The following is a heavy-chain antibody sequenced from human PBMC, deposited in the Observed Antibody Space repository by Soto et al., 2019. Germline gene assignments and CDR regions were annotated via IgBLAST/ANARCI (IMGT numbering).Heavy chain of an antibody. CDR1: GGSISSSSYY. D-gene: IGHD1-26*01. V-gene: IGHV4-39*01. CDR2: IYYSGST. Sequence: SETLSLTCTVSGGSISSSSYYWGWIRQPPGKGLEWIGSIYYSGSTYYNPSLKSRVTISVDTSKNQFSLKLGSVTAAETAVYYCARPLPGGNSNGGWFDPWGQGTLVTVSS. J-gene: IGHJ5*02. CDR3: ARPLPGGNSNGGWFDP.